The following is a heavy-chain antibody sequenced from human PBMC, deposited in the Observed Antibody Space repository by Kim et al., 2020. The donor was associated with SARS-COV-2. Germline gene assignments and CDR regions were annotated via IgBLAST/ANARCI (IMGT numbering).Heavy chain of an antibody. CDR2: INSDRSGT. Sequence: GGSLRLSCAASGFTFSTYCMHWVRQAPGKGLVWVSRINSDRSGTNYADSVKGRFTISRDNAKNTLYLQMNSLRAEDTAVYYCTRSAPGIPFDYWGQGALVTVYS. D-gene: IGHD5-18*01. V-gene: IGHV3-74*01. CDR3: TRSAPGIPFDY. CDR1: GFTFSTYC. J-gene: IGHJ4*02.